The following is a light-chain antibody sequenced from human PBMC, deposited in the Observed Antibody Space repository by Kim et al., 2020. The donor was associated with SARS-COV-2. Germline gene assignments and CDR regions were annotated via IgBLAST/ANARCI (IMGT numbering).Light chain of an antibody. CDR3: QAWDSSTAV. CDR2: QSN. J-gene: IGLJ3*02. Sequence: GSPGQTASITCSGDELGNKYAYWYQQKPGQSPGLVIYQSNKRPSGIPERFSGSNSGNTATLTISGTQAMDEADYYCQAWDSSTAVFGGGTQLTVL. CDR1: ELGNKY. V-gene: IGLV3-1*01.